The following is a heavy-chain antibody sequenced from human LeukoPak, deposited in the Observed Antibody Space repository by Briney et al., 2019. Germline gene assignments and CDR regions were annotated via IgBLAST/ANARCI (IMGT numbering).Heavy chain of an antibody. J-gene: IGHJ4*02. V-gene: IGHV3-23*01. CDR1: GFTFSSYA. D-gene: IGHD2-2*01. CDR3: ARTYSIVVVPAFDY. Sequence: GGSLRLSCAASGFTFSSYAMSWVRQAPGKGLEWVSAISGSGGSTYYADSVKGRFTISRDNSKNTLYLQMNSLRAEDTAVYYCARTYSIVVVPAFDYWGQGTLVTVSS. CDR2: ISGSGGST.